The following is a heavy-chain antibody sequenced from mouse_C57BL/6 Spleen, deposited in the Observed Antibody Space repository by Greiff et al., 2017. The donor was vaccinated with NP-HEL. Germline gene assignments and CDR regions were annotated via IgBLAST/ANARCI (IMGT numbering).Heavy chain of an antibody. CDR3: TDDRFAD. D-gene: IGHD2-3*01. Sequence: VQGVESGAELVRPGASVTLSCKASGYTFTDYEMHWVKQTPVHGLEWIGAIDPETGGTAYNQKFKGKAILTADKSSSTAYMELRSLTSEDSAVYYGTDDRFADWGKGTMVTVSA. V-gene: IGHV1-15*01. J-gene: IGHJ3*01. CDR1: GYTFTDYE. CDR2: IDPETGGT.